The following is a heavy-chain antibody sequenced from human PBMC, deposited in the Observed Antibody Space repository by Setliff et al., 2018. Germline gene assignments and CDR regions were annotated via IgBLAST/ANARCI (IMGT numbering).Heavy chain of an antibody. CDR1: GFSFNTYG. V-gene: IGHV3-30*02. Sequence: PGGSLRLSCAASGFSFNTYGMHWVRQAPGEGLGWVAFVQFDGSNKYYADSVLGRFTISRDNIKNTAFLQMNSLRADDTAMYYCVASPSNKNGHFEYWGQGTLVTVSS. J-gene: IGHJ4*02. CDR3: VASPSNKNGHFEY. CDR2: VQFDGSNK.